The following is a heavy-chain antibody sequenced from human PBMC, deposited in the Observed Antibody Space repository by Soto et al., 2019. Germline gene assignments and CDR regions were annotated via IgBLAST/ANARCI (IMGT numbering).Heavy chain of an antibody. CDR1: GGPISSSNW. CDR2: IYHSGST. D-gene: IGHD3-16*01. CDR3: ASGGEVNWFDP. J-gene: IGHJ5*02. V-gene: IGHV4-4*02. Sequence: LSLTFAVSGGPISSSNWCSWVRQPPGKGLEWIGEIYHSGSTNYNPSLKSRVTISVDKSKNQFSLKLSSVTAADTAVYYCASGGEVNWFDPWGQGTLVTVSS.